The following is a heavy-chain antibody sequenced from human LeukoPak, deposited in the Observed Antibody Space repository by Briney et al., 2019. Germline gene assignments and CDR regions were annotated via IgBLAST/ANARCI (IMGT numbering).Heavy chain of an antibody. J-gene: IGHJ3*02. Sequence: PGGSLRLSCAASGFTFSDYSMSWVRQAPGKGLEWISYVSPTSSTVYYGDSVKGRFTISRDNAKNSLSLQMNSLRADDTAVYYCARSYGYGDAFDIWGQGTMVTVSS. CDR2: VSPTSSTV. V-gene: IGHV3-48*01. CDR1: GFTFSDYS. D-gene: IGHD5-12*01. CDR3: ARSYGYGDAFDI.